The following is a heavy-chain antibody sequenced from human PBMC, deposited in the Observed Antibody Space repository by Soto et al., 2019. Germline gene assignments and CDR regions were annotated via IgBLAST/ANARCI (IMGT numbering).Heavy chain of an antibody. D-gene: IGHD2-15*01. V-gene: IGHV1-69*02. Sequence: WASVKVSCKASGGTFSSYTMSWVRQAPGQGLEWMGRIIPILGIANYAQKFQGRVTITADKSTSTAYMELSSLRSEDTAVYYCARASAHSKYCSGDNRYSVDYWGQGTLVTVSS. J-gene: IGHJ4*02. CDR2: IIPILGIA. CDR3: ARASAHSKYCSGDNRYSVDY. CDR1: GGTFSSYT.